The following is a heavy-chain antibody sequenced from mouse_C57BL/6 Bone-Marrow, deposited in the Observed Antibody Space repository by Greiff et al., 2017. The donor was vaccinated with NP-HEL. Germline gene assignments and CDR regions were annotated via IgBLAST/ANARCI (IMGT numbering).Heavy chain of an antibody. CDR1: GYAFTNYL. CDR3: ARGRLRGPFYAMDY. D-gene: IGHD2-4*01. V-gene: IGHV1-54*01. J-gene: IGHJ4*01. Sequence: LQESGAELVRPGTSVKVSCKASGYAFTNYLIEWVKQRPGQGLEWIGVINPGSGGTNYNEKFKGKATLTADKSSSTAYMQLSSLTSEDSAVYFCARGRLRGPFYAMDYWGQGTSVTVSS. CDR2: INPGSGGT.